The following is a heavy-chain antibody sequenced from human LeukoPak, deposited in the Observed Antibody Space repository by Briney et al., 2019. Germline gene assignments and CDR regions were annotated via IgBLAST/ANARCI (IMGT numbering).Heavy chain of an antibody. Sequence: GGSLRLSCAASGFTFSSYGMHWVRQAPGKGLEWVALISYDGTNTYYAESVKGRFTISRDNSKNTLYLQMNSLRPEGTAVYYCAKVGLTVTTILDYFDYWGQGTLVTVSS. CDR1: GFTFSSYG. CDR2: ISYDGTNT. CDR3: AKVGLTVTTILDYFDY. J-gene: IGHJ4*02. V-gene: IGHV3-30*18. D-gene: IGHD4-11*01.